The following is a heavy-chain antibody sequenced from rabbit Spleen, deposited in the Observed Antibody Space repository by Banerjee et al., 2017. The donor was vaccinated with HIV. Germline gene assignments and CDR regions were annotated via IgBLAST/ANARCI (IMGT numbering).Heavy chain of an antibody. V-gene: IGHV1S47*01. D-gene: IGHD8-1*01. Sequence: QEQLVESGGGLVQPGGSLKLSCKASGFDFSNYGVSWVRQAPGKGLEWIGYIDPIFGSTYYANWVNGRFTISSHNAQNTLYLQLSSLTAADTATYFCVRDAGTSFSTYGMDLWGPGTLVTVS. J-gene: IGHJ6*01. CDR1: GFDFSNYG. CDR3: VRDAGTSFSTYGMDL. CDR2: IDPIFGST.